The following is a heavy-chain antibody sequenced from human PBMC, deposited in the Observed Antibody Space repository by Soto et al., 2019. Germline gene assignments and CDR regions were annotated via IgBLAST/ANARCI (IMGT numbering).Heavy chain of an antibody. V-gene: IGHV3-30*18. CDR2: ISYDGSNK. CDR1: GFIFSSYG. D-gene: IGHD6-19*01. Sequence: QVQLVESGGGVVQPGRSLRLSCAASGFIFSSYGMHWVRQAPGKGLEWVAVISYDGSNKYYADSVKGRFTISRDNSKNTLYLQMNSLRAEHTAVYYCAKDLSVAGTDYDAFDIWGQGTMVTVSS. CDR3: AKDLSVAGTDYDAFDI. J-gene: IGHJ3*02.